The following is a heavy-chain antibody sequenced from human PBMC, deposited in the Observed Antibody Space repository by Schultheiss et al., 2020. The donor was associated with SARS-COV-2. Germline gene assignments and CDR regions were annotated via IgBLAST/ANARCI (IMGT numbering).Heavy chain of an antibody. Sequence: GESLKISCAASGFTFSSYAMHWVRQAPGQGLAWVAFISYDGSNNYYADSVKGRFTISRDNSKNTLYLQMNSLRAEDTAVYYCARDFCEVSFCGMDVWGQGTTVTVSS. J-gene: IGHJ6*02. CDR3: ARDFCEVSFCGMDV. CDR1: GFTFSSYA. D-gene: IGHD1-14*01. CDR2: ISYDGSNN. V-gene: IGHV3-30-3*01.